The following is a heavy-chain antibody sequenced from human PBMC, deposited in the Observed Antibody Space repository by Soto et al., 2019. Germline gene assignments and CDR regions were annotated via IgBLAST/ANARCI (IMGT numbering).Heavy chain of an antibody. D-gene: IGHD2-8*02. Sequence: QVQLQQWGAGLLKPSETLSLTCAVYSGSFSGYYWTWIRQPPGTGLGWIGEINHSGSTNYNPSLKSRVTISVDTSKNQSSLKLTSVTAADTAVYYCARDKITGLFDYWGQGTLVTVSS. CDR2: INHSGST. CDR1: SGSFSGYY. V-gene: IGHV4-34*01. CDR3: ARDKITGLFDY. J-gene: IGHJ4*02.